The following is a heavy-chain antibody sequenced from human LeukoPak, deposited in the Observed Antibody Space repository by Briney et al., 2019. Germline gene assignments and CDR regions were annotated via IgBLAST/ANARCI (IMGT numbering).Heavy chain of an antibody. CDR2: LSGSGYNT. CDR1: GFTFSSHA. D-gene: IGHD2-2*01. CDR3: AKDPYGTRYFDY. V-gene: IGHV3-23*01. Sequence: GGSLRLSCAASGFTFSSHALSCVRQAPGKGLECVSSLSGSGYNTHYPDTVKGRFTISRDNSKNTVYLQMNNLRAEDTAVYYCAKDPYGTRYFDYWGQGTMVTVSS. J-gene: IGHJ4*02.